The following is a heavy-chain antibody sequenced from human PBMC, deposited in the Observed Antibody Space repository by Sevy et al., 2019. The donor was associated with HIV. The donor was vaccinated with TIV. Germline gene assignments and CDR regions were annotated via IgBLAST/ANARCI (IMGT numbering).Heavy chain of an antibody. CDR3: TRWSGSKSIFDY. CDR2: FKSKIHGGTT. Sequence: GGSLRISCSASGFIFGDYGMSWVRQAPGKGLEWIAFFKSKIHGGTTENAASVKGRFTISRDNSKNIVDLQTSNLKTEDTAVYYCTRWSGSKSIFDYWGQGTLVTVSS. D-gene: IGHD3-3*01. CDR1: GFIFGDYG. J-gene: IGHJ4*02. V-gene: IGHV3-49*04.